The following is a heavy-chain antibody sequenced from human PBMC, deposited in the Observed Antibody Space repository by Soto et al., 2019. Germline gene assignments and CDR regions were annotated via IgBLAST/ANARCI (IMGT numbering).Heavy chain of an antibody. CDR3: ATLQWSFGELLFYYFDY. D-gene: IGHD3-10*01. CDR2: INPNSGGT. V-gene: IGHV1-2*02. J-gene: IGHJ4*02. CDR1: GYTFTGYY. Sequence: ASVKVSCKASGYTFTGYYMHWVRQAPGQGLEWMGWINPNSGGTNYAQKFQGRVTMTEDTSTDTAYMELSSLISEDTAVYYCATLQWSFGELLFYYFDYWAQGTLVTVSS.